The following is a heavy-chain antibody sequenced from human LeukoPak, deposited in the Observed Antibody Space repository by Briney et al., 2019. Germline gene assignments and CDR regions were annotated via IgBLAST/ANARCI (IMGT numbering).Heavy chain of an antibody. Sequence: PARSLRLSCAASGFSFRSHGMHWVRQAPGKGLEWVAVIWYDASDKYYADSVRGRFTVSRDNSKNTFHLQMNSLRVDDTAVYYCVRDIYSKYLDFWGRGTLVTASS. CDR3: VRDIYSKYLDF. V-gene: IGHV3-33*01. CDR1: GFSFRSHG. J-gene: IGHJ2*01. D-gene: IGHD3-10*01. CDR2: IWYDASDK.